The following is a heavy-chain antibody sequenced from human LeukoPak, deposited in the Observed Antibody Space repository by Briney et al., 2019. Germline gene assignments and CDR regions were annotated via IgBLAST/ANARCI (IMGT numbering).Heavy chain of an antibody. D-gene: IGHD3-10*01. CDR1: GYTFTGYY. CDR3: ARDRTMVRGVIDYFDY. V-gene: IGHV1-2*02. CDR2: INPNSGGI. Sequence: GASVKVPCKASGYTFTGYYMHWVRQAPGQGLEWMGWINPNSGGINYAQKFQGRVTMTRDTSISTAYMELSRLRSDDTAVYYCARDRTMVRGVIDYFDYWGQGTLVTVSS. J-gene: IGHJ4*02.